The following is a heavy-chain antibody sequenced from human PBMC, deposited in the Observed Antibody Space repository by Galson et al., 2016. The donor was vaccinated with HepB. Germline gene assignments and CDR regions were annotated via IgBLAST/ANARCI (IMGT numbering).Heavy chain of an antibody. Sequence: SGAEVKKPGESLKISCKSSGYRFTTYCIGWVRQMPGKGLEWMGLIYPDDSHTIYSPSFQGQVTISADKSISTAYLQWSSLEASDTAMYFCARHGNTRSQFNWFDPWGQGTLVTVSS. CDR3: ARHGNTRSQFNWFDP. D-gene: IGHD3-3*01. CDR2: IYPDDSHT. V-gene: IGHV5-51*01. J-gene: IGHJ5*02. CDR1: GYRFTTYC.